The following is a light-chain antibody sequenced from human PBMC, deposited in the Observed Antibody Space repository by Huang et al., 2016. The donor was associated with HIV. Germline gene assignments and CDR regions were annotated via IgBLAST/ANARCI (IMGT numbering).Light chain of an antibody. J-gene: IGKJ3*01. CDR3: QQYNNWPPT. CDR1: QSLGIN. Sequence: EIVMTQSPATLSLSPGERATLSCRASQSLGINLAWYQQKPGKAPRLLIHAASTRSIGVPARFSGSGSGTEFPLTISSLQSEDFAIYCCQQYNNWPPTFGPGTKVDFK. CDR2: AAS. V-gene: IGKV3D-15*01.